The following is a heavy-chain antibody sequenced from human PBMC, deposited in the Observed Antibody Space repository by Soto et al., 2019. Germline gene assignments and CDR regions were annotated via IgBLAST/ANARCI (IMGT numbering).Heavy chain of an antibody. CDR2: IIPIFRTP. Sequence: QVQLVQAGAEVKQPGSSVKVSCQASGGTFSSFAISWVRQAPGQGLEWMGGIIPIFRTPNYAQNFQGRVTITADESTSAVYMELSRLRSEDTAVYYWARSTGSGFRPGTHRFNWFDPWGQGTLVTVSS. V-gene: IGHV1-69*01. J-gene: IGHJ5*02. CDR3: ARSTGSGFRPGTHRFNWFDP. D-gene: IGHD5-12*01. CDR1: GGTFSSFA.